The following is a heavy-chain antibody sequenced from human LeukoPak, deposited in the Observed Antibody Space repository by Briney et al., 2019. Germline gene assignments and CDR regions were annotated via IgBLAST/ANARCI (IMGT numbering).Heavy chain of an antibody. J-gene: IGHJ4*02. CDR1: GFTFSSYD. V-gene: IGHV3-23*01. CDR3: AKDPSDLGGSGSNNYFDC. D-gene: IGHD3-10*01. Sequence: PGGSLRLSCAASGFTFSSYDMSWVRQAPGKGLEWVSGITYSSGYTYYADSVKGRFTISRDNSRNTLCLQMNSLRAEDTAVYYCAKDPSDLGGSGSNNYFDCWGQGTLVTVSS. CDR2: ITYSSGYT.